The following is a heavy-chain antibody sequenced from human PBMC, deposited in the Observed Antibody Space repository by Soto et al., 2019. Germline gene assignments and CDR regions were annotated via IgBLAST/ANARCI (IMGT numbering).Heavy chain of an antibody. CDR2: IYHSGTT. V-gene: IGHV4-4*02. D-gene: IGHD6-13*01. J-gene: IGHJ4*02. CDR3: AIPGAGDFDY. Sequence: SETLSLTCAFSGASISNTNWWSWVRQPPGKGLEWIGEIYHSGTTNCDPSLKSRVTISVDKSKNQFSLNLSSVTAADTAVYYCAIPGAGDFDYWGQGTLVTVSS. CDR1: GASISNTNW.